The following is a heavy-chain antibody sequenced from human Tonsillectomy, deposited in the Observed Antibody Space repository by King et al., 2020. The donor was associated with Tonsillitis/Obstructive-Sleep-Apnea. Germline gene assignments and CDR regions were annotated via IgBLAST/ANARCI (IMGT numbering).Heavy chain of an antibody. Sequence: QLQESGPGLVRPSETLSLTCTVSGASASSSYWSWIRQTPGKGLEWIGFIHHSGSSNYNPSLKSRVSMSIDTSNHQFSLKLTSVAAADTAVYYCARRGLVAGPHWYFDLWGRGPLVTVSS. D-gene: IGHD6-19*01. CDR3: ARRGLVAGPHWYFDL. J-gene: IGHJ2*01. CDR2: IHHSGSS. V-gene: IGHV4-59*02. CDR1: GASASSSY.